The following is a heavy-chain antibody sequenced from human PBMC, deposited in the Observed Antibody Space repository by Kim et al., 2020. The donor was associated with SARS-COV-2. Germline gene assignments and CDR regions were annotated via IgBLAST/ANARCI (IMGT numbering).Heavy chain of an antibody. Sequence: GYADSVKGRFTISRDNAKNSLYLQMNSLRAEDTALYYCAKDQLVAGTGEIWGQGTLVTVSS. D-gene: IGHD6-19*01. J-gene: IGHJ4*02. CDR3: AKDQLVAGTGEI. V-gene: IGHV3-9*01.